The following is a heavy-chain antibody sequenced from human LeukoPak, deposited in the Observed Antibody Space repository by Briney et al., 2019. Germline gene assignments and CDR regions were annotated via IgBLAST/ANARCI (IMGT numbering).Heavy chain of an antibody. V-gene: IGHV1-18*01. D-gene: IGHD3-22*01. CDR3: ARVVHYYDSSGPYYFDY. J-gene: IGHJ4*02. CDR2: ISAYNGNT. CDR1: GYTFTSYG. Sequence: GALVKVSCKASGYTFTSYGISWVRQAPGQGLEWMGWISAYNGNTNYAQKLQGRVTMTTDTSTSTAYMELRSLRSDDTAVYYCARVVHYYDSSGPYYFDYWGQGTLVTVSS.